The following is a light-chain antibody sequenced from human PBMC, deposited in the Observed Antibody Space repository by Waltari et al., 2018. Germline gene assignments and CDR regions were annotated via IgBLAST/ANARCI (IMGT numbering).Light chain of an antibody. CDR1: SRDVGNYNL. CDR2: EVT. J-gene: IGLJ1*01. Sequence: QSGLTQPASVSGSPGQSITISCTGTSRDVGNYNLVSWYQQYAGKAPKLMVYEVTKRASGVSYRFSGSKSGNTASLTIAGLQSEDEAYYYCCSYVGLGIYVFGTGTKVTVL. CDR3: CSYVGLGIYV. V-gene: IGLV2-23*02.